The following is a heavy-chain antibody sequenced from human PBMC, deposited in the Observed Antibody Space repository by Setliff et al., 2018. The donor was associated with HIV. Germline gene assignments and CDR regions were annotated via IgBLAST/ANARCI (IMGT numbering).Heavy chain of an antibody. CDR1: ASRYSFTAYN. D-gene: IGHD4-4*01. Sequence: ASVKVSCKASASRYSFTAYNMHWVRQAPGQGLEWMGIINPFGGTTTYAQKFQGRVTMTRDTSTSTVYMELTNLRSVDTAVYYCARERTTLTPHGLGYMDVWGKGTTVTVSS. J-gene: IGHJ6*03. CDR3: ARERTTLTPHGLGYMDV. CDR2: INPFGGTT. V-gene: IGHV1-46*01.